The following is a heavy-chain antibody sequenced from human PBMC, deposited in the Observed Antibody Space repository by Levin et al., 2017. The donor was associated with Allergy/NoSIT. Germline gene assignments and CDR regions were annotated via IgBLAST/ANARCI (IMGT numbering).Heavy chain of an antibody. Sequence: ASVKVSCKASGYTFTSYGISWVRQAPGQGLEWMGWISAYNGNTNYAQKLQGRVTMTTDTSTSTAYMELRSLRSDDTAVYYCARDTYYDFWSGYYTGFDYWGQGTLVTVSS. D-gene: IGHD3-3*01. V-gene: IGHV1-18*01. J-gene: IGHJ4*02. CDR1: GYTFTSYG. CDR2: ISAYNGNT. CDR3: ARDTYYDFWSGYYTGFDY.